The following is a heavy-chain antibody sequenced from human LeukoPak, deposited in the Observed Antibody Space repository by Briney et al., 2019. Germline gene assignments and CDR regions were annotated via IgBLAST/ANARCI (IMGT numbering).Heavy chain of an antibody. J-gene: IGHJ4*02. CDR3: ARVYGSGSYAAFDY. CDR2: ISSSSSTI. Sequence: PGGSLRLSCAASGFTFSGYAMSWVRQAPGKGLEWVSYISSSSSTIYYADSVKGRFTISRDNAKNSLYLQMNSLRAEDTAVYYCARVYGSGSYAAFDYWGQGTLVTVSS. V-gene: IGHV3-48*01. CDR1: GFTFSGYA. D-gene: IGHD3-10*01.